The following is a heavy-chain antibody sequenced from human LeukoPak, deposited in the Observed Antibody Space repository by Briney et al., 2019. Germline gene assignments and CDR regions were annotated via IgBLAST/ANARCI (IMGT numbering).Heavy chain of an antibody. CDR3: ARQPHGYGDGPFDY. V-gene: IGHV4-59*08. Sequence: SETLSLTCTVSGGSISSYYWSWIRQPQGKGLEWIGYIYYSGSTNYNPSLKSRVTISVDTSKNQFSLKLSSVTAADTAVYYCARQPHGYGDGPFDYWGQGTLVTVSS. CDR1: GGSISSYY. CDR2: IYYSGST. J-gene: IGHJ4*02. D-gene: IGHD4-17*01.